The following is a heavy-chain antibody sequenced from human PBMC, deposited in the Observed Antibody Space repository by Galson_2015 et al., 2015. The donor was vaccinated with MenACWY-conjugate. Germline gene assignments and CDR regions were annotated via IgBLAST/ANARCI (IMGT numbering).Heavy chain of an antibody. Sequence: QSGAEVKKPGESLKISCKASGYRFTNSWLAWVRQMPGKGLEWMGIIYPSDSDTRYSPSFQGQVTISADKSIDTAYLQWSSLKASDTAMYYCARQGSSSSWFDPWGQGTLVTVSS. V-gene: IGHV5-51*01. D-gene: IGHD6-6*01. CDR1: GYRFTNSW. CDR3: ARQGSSSSWFDP. J-gene: IGHJ5*02. CDR2: IYPSDSDT.